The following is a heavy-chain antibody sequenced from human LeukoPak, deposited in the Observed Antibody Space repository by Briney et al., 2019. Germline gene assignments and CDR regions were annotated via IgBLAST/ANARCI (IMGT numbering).Heavy chain of an antibody. CDR3: AREYYDVLTGDTKGIDF. D-gene: IGHD3-9*01. J-gene: IGHJ4*02. V-gene: IGHV4-59*01. CDR1: GGSISSYY. CDR2: IHSRGNT. Sequence: SETLSLTCTVSGGSISSYYWTWIRQPPGKGLEWIGYIHSRGNTNYNPSLKSRVTTSVDTSKNQFSLKLNSVTAADTAVYYCAREYYDVLTGDTKGIDFWGQGTLVTVSS.